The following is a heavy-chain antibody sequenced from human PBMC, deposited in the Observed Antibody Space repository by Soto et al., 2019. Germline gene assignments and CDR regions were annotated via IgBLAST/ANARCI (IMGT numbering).Heavy chain of an antibody. CDR1: GFTFSDDA. V-gene: IGHV3-30*04. CDR3: ASDVGTQLDLWSTSGMDV. J-gene: IGHJ6*02. CDR2: IPYDGSYK. D-gene: IGHD3-3*01. Sequence: QVQLVESGGGVVQPGRSLRLSCVASGFTFSDDAMHWVRQAPGKGLEWVAGIPYDGSYKNYADSVRGRFTISRDNSKNTLYLQMNSLRADDTAVSYCASDVGTQLDLWSTSGMDVWGQGTTVTVSS.